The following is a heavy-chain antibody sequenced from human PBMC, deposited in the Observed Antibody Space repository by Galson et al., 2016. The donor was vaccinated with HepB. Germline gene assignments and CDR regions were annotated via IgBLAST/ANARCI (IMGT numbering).Heavy chain of an antibody. CDR1: GDSVSSNSAG. D-gene: IGHD5-24*01. Sequence: CAISGDSVSSNSAGWNWIRQSPSRGLEWLGRTYYTSKWYNDYALSVKGRITINPDTSKNQFSLQLNSVPPEDTAVYYCASGWLQGGRGVWGQGSTVTVSS. V-gene: IGHV6-1*01. CDR3: ASGWLQGGRGV. J-gene: IGHJ6*02. CDR2: TYYTSKWYN.